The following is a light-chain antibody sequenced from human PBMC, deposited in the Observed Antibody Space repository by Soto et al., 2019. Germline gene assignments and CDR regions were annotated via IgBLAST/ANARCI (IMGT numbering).Light chain of an antibody. V-gene: IGKV3-20*01. CDR3: QLYGSSRWT. CDR2: GAS. Sequence: MLSQSPATLSLSPGERATVSCRASQSVSTYLAWYQHKPGQAPRLLIYGASTRATGIPDRFSGSRSGTDFTLTISRLEPEDFAVYFCQLYGSSRWTFGQGTKV. J-gene: IGKJ1*01. CDR1: QSVSTY.